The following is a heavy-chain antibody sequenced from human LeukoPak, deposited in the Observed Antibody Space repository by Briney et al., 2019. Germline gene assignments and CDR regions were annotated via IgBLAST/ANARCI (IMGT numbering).Heavy chain of an antibody. CDR3: ARVRWGYCSSTSCHYFDY. CDR1: GGSISSSNW. CDR2: IYHSGST. Sequence: PSETLSLTCAVSGGSISSSNWRSWVRQPPGKGLEWIGEIYHSGSTNYNPSLKSRVTISVDKSKNQFSLKLSSVTAADTAVYYCARVRWGYCSSTSCHYFDYWGQGTLVTVSS. D-gene: IGHD2-2*01. V-gene: IGHV4-4*02. J-gene: IGHJ4*02.